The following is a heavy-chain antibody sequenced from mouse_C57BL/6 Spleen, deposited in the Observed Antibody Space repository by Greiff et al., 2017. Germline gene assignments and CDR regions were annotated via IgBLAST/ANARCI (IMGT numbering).Heavy chain of an antibody. D-gene: IGHD1-1*01. CDR2: INSDGSST. J-gene: IGHJ1*03. CDR1: EYAFPSHD. Sequence: EVKLVESGGGLVQPGESLKLSCESNEYAFPSHDMSWVRKTPEKRLELVAAINSDGSSTYYPDTMEGRFIISRDNTKKTLYLQMSSLRSEDTALYYCARQAYGLGYFDVWGTGTTVTVSS. CDR3: ARQAYGLGYFDV. V-gene: IGHV5-2*01.